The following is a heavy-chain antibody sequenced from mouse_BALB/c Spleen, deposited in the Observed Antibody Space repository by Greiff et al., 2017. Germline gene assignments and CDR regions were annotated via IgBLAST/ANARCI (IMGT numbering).Heavy chain of an antibody. J-gene: IGHJ4*01. Sequence: VMPVESGPGLVAPSQSLSITCTVSGFSLTSYGVHWVRQPPGKGLEWLGVIWAGGSTNYNSALMSRLSISKDNSKSQVFLKMNSLQTDDTAMYYCARDRAIRYAMDYWGQGTSVTVSS. V-gene: IGHV2-9*02. CDR1: GFSLTSYG. D-gene: IGHD3-1*01. CDR3: ARDRAIRYAMDY. CDR2: IWAGGST.